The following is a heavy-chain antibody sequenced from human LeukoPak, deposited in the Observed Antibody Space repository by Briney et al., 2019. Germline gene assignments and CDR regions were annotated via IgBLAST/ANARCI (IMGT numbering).Heavy chain of an antibody. Sequence: GESLKISCKGSGYSFTSYWIGWVRQMPGKGLEGMGIIYPGDSDTRYSTSFQGQVTISADKSISTAYLQWSSLKASDTAMYYCARRQIVAGREPYYYYGMDVWGQGTTVTVSS. CDR3: ARRQIVAGREPYYYYGMDV. CDR1: GYSFTSYW. V-gene: IGHV5-51*01. J-gene: IGHJ6*02. CDR2: IYPGDSDT. D-gene: IGHD5-12*01.